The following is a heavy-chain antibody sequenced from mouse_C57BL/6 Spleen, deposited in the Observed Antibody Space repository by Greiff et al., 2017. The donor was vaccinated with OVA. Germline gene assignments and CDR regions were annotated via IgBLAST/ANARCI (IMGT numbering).Heavy chain of an antibody. J-gene: IGHJ4*01. D-gene: IGHD1-1*01. CDR2: IDPSDSYT. CDR1: GYTFTSYW. Sequence: QVQLQQPGAELVMPGASVKLSCKASGYTFTSYWMHWVKQRPGQGLEWIGEIDPSDSYTNYNQKFKGKSTLTVDKYSSTAYMQLSSLTSEDSAVYYCARSGYGSSSYAMDYWGQGTSVTVSS. CDR3: ARSGYGSSSYAMDY. V-gene: IGHV1-69*01.